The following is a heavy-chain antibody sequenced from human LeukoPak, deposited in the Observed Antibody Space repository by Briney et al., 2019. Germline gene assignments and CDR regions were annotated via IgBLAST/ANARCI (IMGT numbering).Heavy chain of an antibody. Sequence: SETLSLTCTVSGYSISSGYYWGWIRQPPGKGLEWIGSIYHSGSTYYNPSLKSRVTISVDTPKNQFSLKLSSVTAADTAVYYCARGPLYCSSTSCRDAFDIWGQGTMVTVSS. V-gene: IGHV4-38-2*02. CDR1: GYSISSGYY. D-gene: IGHD2-2*01. CDR3: ARGPLYCSSTSCRDAFDI. CDR2: IYHSGST. J-gene: IGHJ3*02.